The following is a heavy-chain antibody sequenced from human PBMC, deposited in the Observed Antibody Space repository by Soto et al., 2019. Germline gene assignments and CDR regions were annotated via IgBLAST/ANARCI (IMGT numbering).Heavy chain of an antibody. CDR3: ATRRYSYSAESTDHKCH. V-gene: IGHV1-24*01. J-gene: IGHJ4*02. CDR1: GYTLTELS. CDR2: FDLENGET. D-gene: IGHD3-10*01. Sequence: GASVKVSCKVSGYTLTELSIHWVRQAPGEGLEWMGGFDLENGETIYAQRFQGRVTMTEESSADTPYMELSSLRSEDTAAYYCATRRYSYSAESTDHKCHWGQGTLVTVSS.